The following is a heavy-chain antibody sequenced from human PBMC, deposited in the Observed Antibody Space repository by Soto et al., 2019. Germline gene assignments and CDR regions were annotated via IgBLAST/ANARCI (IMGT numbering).Heavy chain of an antibody. D-gene: IGHD6-13*01. CDR1: GGSISSGGYS. Sequence: PSETLSLTCAVSGGSISSGGYSWSWIRQPPGKGLEWIGYIYHSGSTYYNPSLKSRVTISVDTSKNQFSLKLSSVTAADTAVYYCARLPGIAAAGTSYYYYYYGMDVWGQGTTVTVSS. J-gene: IGHJ6*02. CDR3: ARLPGIAAAGTSYYYYYYGMDV. CDR2: IYHSGST. V-gene: IGHV4-30-2*02.